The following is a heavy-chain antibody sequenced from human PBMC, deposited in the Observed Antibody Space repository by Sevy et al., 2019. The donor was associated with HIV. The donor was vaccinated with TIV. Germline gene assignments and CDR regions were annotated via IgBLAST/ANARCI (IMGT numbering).Heavy chain of an antibody. V-gene: IGHV1-69*13. CDR1: GGTFSSYA. Sequence: ASVKVSCKASGGTFSSYAISWVRQAPGQGLEWMGRIIPIFGTANYAQKFQGRVTITADESTSTAYMGLSSLRSEDTAVYYCARDSYYYGSGSYEYGFESGDWFDPWGQGTLVTVSS. J-gene: IGHJ5*02. CDR2: IIPIFGTA. D-gene: IGHD3-10*01. CDR3: ARDSYYYGSGSYEYGFESGDWFDP.